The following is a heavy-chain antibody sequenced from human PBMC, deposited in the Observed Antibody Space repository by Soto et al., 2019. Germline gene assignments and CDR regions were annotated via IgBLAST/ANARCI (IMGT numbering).Heavy chain of an antibody. CDR1: GFTFDDCT. V-gene: IGHV3-43*01. J-gene: IGHJ6*02. CDR2: ISWDGGST. Sequence: GGSLRLSCAASGFTFDDCTMHWVRQAPGKGLEWVSLISWDGGSTYYADSVKGRFTISRDNSKNSLYLQMNSLRTEDTALYYCAKDIARYYYGMDVWGQGTTVTVSS. CDR3: AKDIARYYYGMDV.